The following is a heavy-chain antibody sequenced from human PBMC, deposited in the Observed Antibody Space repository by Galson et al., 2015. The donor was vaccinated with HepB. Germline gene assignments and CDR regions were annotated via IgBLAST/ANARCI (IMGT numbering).Heavy chain of an antibody. Sequence: SVKVSCKASGYTFTGYYMHWVRQAPGQGLEWMGWINPNSGGTNYAQKFQGRVTVTRDTSISTAYMELSRLRSDDTAVYYCARDTTFTGDVDYWGQGTLVTVSS. V-gene: IGHV1-2*02. J-gene: IGHJ4*02. CDR3: ARDTTFTGDVDY. CDR2: INPNSGGT. D-gene: IGHD7-27*01. CDR1: GYTFTGYY.